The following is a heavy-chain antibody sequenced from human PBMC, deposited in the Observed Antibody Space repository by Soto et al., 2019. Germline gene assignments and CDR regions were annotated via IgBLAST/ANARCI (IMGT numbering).Heavy chain of an antibody. CDR3: AKFLGADNWFDP. V-gene: IGHV3-30-3*02. J-gene: IGHJ5*02. D-gene: IGHD3-10*01. Sequence: PGGSLRLSCAASGFTFSSYAMHWVRQAPGKGLEWVAVISYDGSNKYYADSVKGRFTISRDNSKNTLYLQMNSLRAEDTAVYYCAKFLGADNWFDPWGQGTLVTVSS. CDR2: ISYDGSNK. CDR1: GFTFSSYA.